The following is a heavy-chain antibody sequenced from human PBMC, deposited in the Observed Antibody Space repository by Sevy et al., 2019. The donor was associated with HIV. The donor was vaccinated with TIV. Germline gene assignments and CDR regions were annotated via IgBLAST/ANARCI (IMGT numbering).Heavy chain of an antibody. D-gene: IGHD2-21*02. CDR1: GGSISSYY. V-gene: IGHV4-59*01. CDR3: AREKSGDCSCFDY. Sequence: SETLSLTCTVSGGSISSYYWSWIRQPPGKGLEWIGYIYYSGSNNYNPSLKSRVTISVDTSKNQFSLKLSSVTAADTAVYYCAREKSGDCSCFDYWGQGTLVTVSS. CDR2: IYYSGSN. J-gene: IGHJ4*02.